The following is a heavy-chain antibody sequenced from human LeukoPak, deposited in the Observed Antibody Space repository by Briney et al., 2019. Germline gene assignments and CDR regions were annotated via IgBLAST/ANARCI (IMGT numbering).Heavy chain of an antibody. Sequence: GGSLRLSCAASGFTFSSYWMSWVRQAPGKGLEWVADMKYDGSEKYYVDSVKGRFTISRDNAKNSLYLQMNSLRAEDTAVYYCARDIEAAGLFLDYWGQGTLVTVSS. CDR3: ARDIEAAGLFLDY. V-gene: IGHV3-7*01. CDR1: GFTFSSYW. D-gene: IGHD6-13*01. CDR2: MKYDGSEK. J-gene: IGHJ4*02.